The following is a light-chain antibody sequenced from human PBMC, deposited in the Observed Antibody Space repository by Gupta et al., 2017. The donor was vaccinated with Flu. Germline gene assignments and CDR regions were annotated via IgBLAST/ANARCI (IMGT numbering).Light chain of an antibody. Sequence: QSVLLPPPSASGSPGQRVTISCSGSSSNIGSNYVYSYQQLPGTAPKLLIYWNNQRPSGFPDRFSGSKSGTSASLAISGLRSEDEADYYCAAWDDSLSVVVFGGGTKLTVL. CDR2: WNN. CDR3: AAWDDSLSVVV. V-gene: IGLV1-47*01. CDR1: SSNIGSNY. J-gene: IGLJ2*01.